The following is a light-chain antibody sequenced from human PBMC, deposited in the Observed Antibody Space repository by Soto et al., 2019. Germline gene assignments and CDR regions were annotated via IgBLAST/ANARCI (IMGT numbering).Light chain of an antibody. V-gene: IGKV1-9*01. J-gene: IGKJ2*01. CDR2: DAS. CDR3: QQYDYSRT. CDR1: QGISTY. Sequence: DIQLTQSPSLLSASVGDRVTITCRASQGISTYLAWYQQKPGKAPKLLIYDASTLERGVPSRFSGSGSGTEFTLTISSLQPEDFATYYCQQYDYSRTFGQGTKVEIK.